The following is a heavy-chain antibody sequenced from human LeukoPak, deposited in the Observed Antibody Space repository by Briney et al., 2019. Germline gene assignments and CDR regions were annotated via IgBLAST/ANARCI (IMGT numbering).Heavy chain of an antibody. D-gene: IGHD2-2*03. Sequence: PGGSLRLPCAASGFTFSSYWMSWVRQAPGKGLEWVANIKQDGSEKFYVDSVKGRFTISRDNAKNSLYLQMNSLRAEDTAVYYCAREGWISTTRPFDYWGQGTLVTVSS. V-gene: IGHV3-7*01. CDR2: IKQDGSEK. CDR3: AREGWISTTRPFDY. J-gene: IGHJ4*02. CDR1: GFTFSSYW.